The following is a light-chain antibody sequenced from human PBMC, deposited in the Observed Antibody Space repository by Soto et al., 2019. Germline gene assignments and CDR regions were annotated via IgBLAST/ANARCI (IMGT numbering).Light chain of an antibody. CDR1: QSVSNY. CDR2: DAS. V-gene: IGKV3-11*01. Sequence: EIVLTQSPATLSLSPGEGATLSCRASQSVSNYLAWYQQKPGQAPRLLIYDASKRATGIPARFSGSGSGTDFNLTISSLEHEDFAVYYCQQRSNWPLTFGGGTKVEIK. CDR3: QQRSNWPLT. J-gene: IGKJ4*01.